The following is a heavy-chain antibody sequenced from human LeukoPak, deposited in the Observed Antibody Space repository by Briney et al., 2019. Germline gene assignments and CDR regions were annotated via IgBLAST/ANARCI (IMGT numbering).Heavy chain of an antibody. J-gene: IGHJ4*02. CDR3: ARSGYGSRRYFFDH. Sequence: GGSLRLSCAASGFIFSTYSINWVRQAPGKGLEWVSHISSSSSSIYYADSVKGRFSISRDNAKNSLYLQMNSLRDEDTAVYYCARSGYGSRRYFFDHWGQGTLVTVSS. CDR1: GFIFSTYS. D-gene: IGHD6-13*01. CDR2: ISSSSSSI. V-gene: IGHV3-48*02.